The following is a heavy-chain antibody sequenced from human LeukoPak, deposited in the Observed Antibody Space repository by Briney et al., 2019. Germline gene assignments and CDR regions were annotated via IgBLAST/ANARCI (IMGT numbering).Heavy chain of an antibody. Sequence: ASVKASCKASGYTFTDYYIHWVRQAPGQGLEWMGWISPNSGGTNYAQKFKGWVTMTRDRSISTAYMELSRLRSDDTAVYYCASAPDILTGYSLDYWGQGTLVTVSS. J-gene: IGHJ4*02. V-gene: IGHV1-2*04. D-gene: IGHD3-9*01. CDR2: ISPNSGGT. CDR3: ASAPDILTGYSLDY. CDR1: GYTFTDYY.